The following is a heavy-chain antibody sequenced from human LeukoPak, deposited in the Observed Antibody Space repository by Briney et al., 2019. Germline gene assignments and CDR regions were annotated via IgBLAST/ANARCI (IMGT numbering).Heavy chain of an antibody. CDR1: GYTFTGYY. CDR2: INPNSGGT. V-gene: IGHV1-2*02. J-gene: IGHJ4*02. CDR3: ASTTYSSGWFDY. Sequence: ASVKVSCKASGYTFTGYYMHWVRQARGQGLEWMGWINPNSGGTNYAQKFQGRVTMTRDTSISTAYMELSRLRSDDTAVYYCASTTYSSGWFDYWGQGTLVTVSS. D-gene: IGHD6-19*01.